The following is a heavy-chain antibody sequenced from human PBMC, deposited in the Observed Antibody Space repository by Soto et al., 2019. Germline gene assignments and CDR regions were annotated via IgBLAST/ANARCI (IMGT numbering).Heavy chain of an antibody. Sequence: QLQLQESGSGLVRHSQTLSLSCAVSGDSISNSGYSWNWIRQPPGKGLEWIGYIYHGGSTYSNPSLEGRVTLSVDTSKNQFSLRLTSVIAADTAVYYCARDRRSFYHDGSGLDYWGQGILVTVSS. CDR3: ARDRRSFYHDGSGLDY. D-gene: IGHD3-22*01. CDR2: IYHGGST. CDR1: GDSISNSGYS. V-gene: IGHV4-30-2*01. J-gene: IGHJ4*02.